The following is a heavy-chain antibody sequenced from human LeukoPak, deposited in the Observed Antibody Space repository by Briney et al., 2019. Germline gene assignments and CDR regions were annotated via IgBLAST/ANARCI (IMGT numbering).Heavy chain of an antibody. V-gene: IGHV3-7*01. CDR2: IKQDGSEK. D-gene: IGHD3-3*01. CDR1: GFTFSSYW. Sequence: GGSLRLSCAASGFTFSSYWMSWVRQAPGKGLEWVAKIKQDGSEKYYVDSVKGRFTISRDNAKNSLYLQMNSLRAEDTAVYYCARYRSITIFGVVIRHFDYWGQGTLVTVSS. J-gene: IGHJ4*02. CDR3: ARYRSITIFGVVIRHFDY.